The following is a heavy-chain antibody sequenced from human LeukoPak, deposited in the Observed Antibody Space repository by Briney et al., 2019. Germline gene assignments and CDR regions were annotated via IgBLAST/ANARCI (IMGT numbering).Heavy chain of an antibody. Sequence: GGSLRLSCAASGFTFSSYGMHWVRQAPGKGLEWVANIKQDGSEKYYVDSAKGRFTISRDNAKNSLFLQMNSLRAEDTAVYYCASDSFDIWGEGTMVTVSS. CDR1: GFTFSSYG. V-gene: IGHV3-7*01. J-gene: IGHJ3*02. CDR3: ASDSFDI. CDR2: IKQDGSEK.